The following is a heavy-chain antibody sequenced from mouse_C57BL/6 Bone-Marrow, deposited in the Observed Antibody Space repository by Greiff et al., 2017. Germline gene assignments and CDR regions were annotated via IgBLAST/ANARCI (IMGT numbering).Heavy chain of an antibody. V-gene: IGHV14-3*01. CDR3: ASGIYYGKCAMDY. J-gene: IGHJ4*01. Sequence: EVQLQQSVAELVRPGASVKLSCTASGFNIKNTYMHWVKQRPEQGLEWIGRIDPANGNTKYAPKFQGKATITADTSSNTAYLPLSSLTSEDTAIYYCASGIYYGKCAMDYWGQGTSVTVSS. D-gene: IGHD2-1*01. CDR2: IDPANGNT. CDR1: GFNIKNTY.